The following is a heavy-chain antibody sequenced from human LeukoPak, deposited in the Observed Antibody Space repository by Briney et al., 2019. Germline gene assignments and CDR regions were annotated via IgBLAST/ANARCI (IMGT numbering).Heavy chain of an antibody. CDR2: INWNGANT. V-gene: IGHV3-20*04. CDR1: GFTFYDYG. CDR3: ARGFDGNFDY. Sequence: GGSLRLSCAASGFTFYDYGMSWVRHAPGKGLEWVSGINWNGANTDYADSVKGRFTISRDNAKNSLYLQMNSLRAEDTALYYCARGFDGNFDYWGQGTLVTVSP. J-gene: IGHJ4*02. D-gene: IGHD3-9*01.